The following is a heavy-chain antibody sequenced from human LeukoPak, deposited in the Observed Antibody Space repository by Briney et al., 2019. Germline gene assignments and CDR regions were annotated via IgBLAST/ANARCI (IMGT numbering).Heavy chain of an antibody. Sequence: SETLSLTCIISGGSISSYYWSWIRQSPGKGLEWIGYITYTGSTDYDPSLKSRVTISVDTSRNQFSLRLNSVTAADTAVYYCARSYSFEYFWEYWGQGTPVTVS. CDR3: ARSYSFEYFWEY. D-gene: IGHD3-16*01. V-gene: IGHV4-59*01. CDR2: ITYTGST. J-gene: IGHJ4*02. CDR1: GGSISSYY.